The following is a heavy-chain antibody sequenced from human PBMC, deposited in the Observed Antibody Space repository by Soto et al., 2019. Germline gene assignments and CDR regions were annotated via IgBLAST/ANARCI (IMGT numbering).Heavy chain of an antibody. Sequence: QVQLVQSGAEVKKTGASVEVSCKASGYTFISYGISWVRQAPGQGLEWMGWISAYNGKTNYAQKFQGRVTMTTDTSTSTAYMELRSLRSDDTAVYYCARAGFSXXWXXXXXTGVHGVEIDYWGQGTLVTVSS. CDR2: ISAYNGKT. V-gene: IGHV1-18*01. J-gene: IGHJ4*02. D-gene: IGHD6-13*01. CDR3: ARAGFSXXWXXXXXTGVHGVEIDY. CDR1: GYTFISYG.